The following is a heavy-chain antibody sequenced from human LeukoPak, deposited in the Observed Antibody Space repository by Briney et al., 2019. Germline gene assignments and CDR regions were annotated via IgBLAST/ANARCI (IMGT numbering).Heavy chain of an antibody. J-gene: IGHJ4*02. D-gene: IGHD1-26*01. CDR2: IYHSGST. CDR1: GYSISSGYY. V-gene: IGHV4-38-2*02. Sequence: SETLSLTCTVSGYSISSGYYWGWIRQPPGKGLEWIGSIYHSGSTYYNPSLKSRVTISVDTSKNRFSLKMSSVTAADTAVYYCAKTVGATIRFFDYWGQGTLVTVSS. CDR3: AKTVGATIRFFDY.